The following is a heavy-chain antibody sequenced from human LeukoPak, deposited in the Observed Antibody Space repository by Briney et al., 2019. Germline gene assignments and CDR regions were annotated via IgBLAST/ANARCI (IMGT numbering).Heavy chain of an antibody. V-gene: IGHV4-59*08. CDR3: ARLNVVGGTAWFDP. CDR2: IYYTGST. Sequence: SETLSLTCTVSGGSISNYYWSWIRQPPGKGLEWIGYIYYTGSTNYNPSLKSRVTISVDTSKNQFSLKLSSVTAADTAVYCCARLNVVGGTAWFDPWGQGTLVTVSS. CDR1: GGSISNYY. J-gene: IGHJ5*02. D-gene: IGHD1-26*01.